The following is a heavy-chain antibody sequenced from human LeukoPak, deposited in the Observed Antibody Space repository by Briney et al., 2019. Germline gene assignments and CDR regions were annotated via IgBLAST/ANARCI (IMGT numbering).Heavy chain of an antibody. J-gene: IGHJ4*02. V-gene: IGHV3-23*01. CDR3: AKNGGIYDYVWGSYRYYFDY. Sequence: GGSLRLSCAASGFAFSSYAMSWVRQAPGKGLEWVSAISGSGGSTYYADSVKGRFTISRDNSKNTLYLQMNSLRAEDTAVYYCAKNGGIYDYVWGSYRYYFDYWGQGTLVTVSS. CDR1: GFAFSSYA. D-gene: IGHD3-16*02. CDR2: ISGSGGST.